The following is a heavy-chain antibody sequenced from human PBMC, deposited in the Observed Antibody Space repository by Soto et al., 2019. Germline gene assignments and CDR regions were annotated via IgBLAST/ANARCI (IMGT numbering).Heavy chain of an antibody. CDR2: ISAYNGNI. J-gene: IGHJ4*02. V-gene: IGHV1-18*01. CDR1: GYRFISYG. D-gene: IGHD3-10*01. CDR3: VRDLDGSGSYYTDY. Sequence: GASVKVSCTASGYRFISYGINWVRQAPGQGLEWMGWISAYNGNIKYAQNLQGRVTMTTDTSTSTAYMEMRSLRSDDTAVYYCVRDLDGSGSYYTDYWGPGTLVTLSS.